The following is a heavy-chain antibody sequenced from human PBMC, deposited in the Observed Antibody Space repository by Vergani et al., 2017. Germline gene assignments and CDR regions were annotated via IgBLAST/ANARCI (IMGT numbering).Heavy chain of an antibody. Sequence: EVQLVESGGGLVKPGGSLRLSCAASGFTFSSYSMNWVRQAPGKGLEWVSSISSSSSYIYYADSVKGRFTISRDNSKNTLYLEMNSLRAEDTAVYYCAGGGGADYGELDYWGQGTLVTVSS. CDR2: ISSSSSYI. CDR3: AGGGGADYGELDY. CDR1: GFTFSSYS. J-gene: IGHJ4*02. V-gene: IGHV3-21*01. D-gene: IGHD4-17*01.